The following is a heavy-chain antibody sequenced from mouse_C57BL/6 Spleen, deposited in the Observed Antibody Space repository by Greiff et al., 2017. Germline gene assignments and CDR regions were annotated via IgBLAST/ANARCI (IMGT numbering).Heavy chain of an antibody. CDR2: IDPSDSYT. CDR1: GYTFTSYW. Sequence: QVQLQQPGAELVRPGTSVKLSCKASGYTFTSYWMHWVKQRPGQGLEWIGVIDPSDSYTNYNQKFKGKATLTVDTSSSTAYMQLSGLTSGDSAVYYCARPDWDWGQVTLVTVAA. J-gene: IGHJ3*01. V-gene: IGHV1-59*01. CDR3: ARPDWD. D-gene: IGHD4-1*01.